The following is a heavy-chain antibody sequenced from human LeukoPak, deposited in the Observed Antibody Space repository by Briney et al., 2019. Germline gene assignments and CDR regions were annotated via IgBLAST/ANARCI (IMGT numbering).Heavy chain of an antibody. CDR1: GYTFTNYD. Sequence: GASVKFSCKASGYTFTNYDINWVRQATGQGLEWMGWMNPNSGNTGYAQKFQGRVNMTRNTSISTAYMELSSLRLEDTAVYYCARGMEIAASNWFDPWGQGTLVTVSS. J-gene: IGHJ5*02. D-gene: IGHD6-25*01. V-gene: IGHV1-8*01. CDR2: MNPNSGNT. CDR3: ARGMEIAASNWFDP.